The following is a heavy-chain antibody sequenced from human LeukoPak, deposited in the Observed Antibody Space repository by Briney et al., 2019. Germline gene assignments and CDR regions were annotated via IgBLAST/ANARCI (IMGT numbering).Heavy chain of an antibody. CDR2: IRYDGSNK. J-gene: IGHJ4*02. Sequence: GGSLRLSCAASGFTFSSYGMHWVRQAPGKELEWVAFIRYDGSNKYYADSVKGRFTISRDNSKNTLYLQMNSLRAEDTAVYYCAKDPASYYYDSSGYYYGGWGQGTLVTVSS. V-gene: IGHV3-30*02. D-gene: IGHD3-22*01. CDR3: AKDPASYYYDSSGYYYGG. CDR1: GFTFSSYG.